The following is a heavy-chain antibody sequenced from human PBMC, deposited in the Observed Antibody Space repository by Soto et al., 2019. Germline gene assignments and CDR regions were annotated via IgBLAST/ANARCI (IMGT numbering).Heavy chain of an antibody. CDR3: TRRRDWTAMDPLDY. V-gene: IGHV3-73*02. J-gene: IGHJ4*02. D-gene: IGHD5-18*01. CDR2: IRSKVNTYAT. CDR1: GFTFSDSA. Sequence: EVPLVESGGGLVQPGGSLKLSCVASGFTFSDSAMHWVRQASGKGLEWVGRIRSKVNTYATIYAASVKGRFTISRDDSMNTAYLQMNSLKTEDTAVYYCTRRRDWTAMDPLDYWGQGTLVTVSS.